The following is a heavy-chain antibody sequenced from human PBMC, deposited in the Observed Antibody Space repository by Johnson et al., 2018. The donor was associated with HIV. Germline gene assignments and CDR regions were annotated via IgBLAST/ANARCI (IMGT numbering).Heavy chain of an antibody. CDR3: AKVYRLRFLEWSAYYAFDI. Sequence: VQLVESGGGEVQPGGSLRLSCAASGFTFDDYAMHWVRQAPGKGLEWVSLISWDGGSTYYADSVKGRFPISRDNSKNSLYLQMNSLRAEDTALYYCAKVYRLRFLEWSAYYAFDIWGQGTMVTVSS. J-gene: IGHJ3*02. V-gene: IGHV3-43D*03. CDR1: GFTFDDYA. CDR2: ISWDGGST. D-gene: IGHD3-3*01.